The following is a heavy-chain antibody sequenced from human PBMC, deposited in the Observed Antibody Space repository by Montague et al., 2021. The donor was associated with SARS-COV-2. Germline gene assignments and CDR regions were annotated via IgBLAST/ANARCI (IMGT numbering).Heavy chain of an antibody. Sequence: FCFKNTNYNPSLKSRVTISVDTSKTQFSLTLSSVTAADTAVYYCARDLGDYWGQGTLVTVSS. CDR3: ARDLGDY. V-gene: IGHV4-59*01. J-gene: IGHJ4*02. CDR2: FCFKNT.